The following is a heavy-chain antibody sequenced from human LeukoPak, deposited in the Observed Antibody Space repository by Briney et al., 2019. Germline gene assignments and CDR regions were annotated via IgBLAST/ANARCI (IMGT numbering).Heavy chain of an antibody. Sequence: GGSLRLSCAASGFTFSSYAMSWVRQAPGEGLEWVSAISGSGGSTYYADSVKGRFTISRDNSKNTLYLQMNSLRAEDTAVYYCAKAVWDSSGYDYWGQGTLVTVSS. D-gene: IGHD6-19*01. J-gene: IGHJ4*02. CDR3: AKAVWDSSGYDY. CDR2: ISGSGGST. CDR1: GFTFSSYA. V-gene: IGHV3-23*01.